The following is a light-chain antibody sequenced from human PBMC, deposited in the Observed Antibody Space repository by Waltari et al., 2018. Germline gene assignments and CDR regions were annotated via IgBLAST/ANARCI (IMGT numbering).Light chain of an antibody. V-gene: IGLV2-11*01. J-gene: IGLJ2*01. CDR3: CSYAGSYTLV. CDR1: SSDVGGYNY. Sequence: QSALTQPRSVSGSPGKSVTISCTGTSSDVGGYNYVSWYQQHPGKAPKLMIYYVSKRPSGVPDRFSGSKSGNTASLTISGLQAEDEADYYCCSYAGSYTLVFGGGTKLTVL. CDR2: YVS.